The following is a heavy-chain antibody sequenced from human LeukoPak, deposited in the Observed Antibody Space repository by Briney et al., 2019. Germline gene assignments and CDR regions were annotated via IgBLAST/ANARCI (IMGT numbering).Heavy chain of an antibody. J-gene: IGHJ5*02. CDR1: GFTFSSYW. V-gene: IGHV3-7*03. Sequence: GGSLRLSRAASGFTFSSYWMSWVRQAPGKGLEWVANIKQDGSEKYYVDSVKGRFTISRDNAKNSLYLQMNSLRAEDTAVYYCARVRAVAGKGWFDPWGQGTLVTVSS. CDR3: ARVRAVAGKGWFDP. D-gene: IGHD6-19*01. CDR2: IKQDGSEK.